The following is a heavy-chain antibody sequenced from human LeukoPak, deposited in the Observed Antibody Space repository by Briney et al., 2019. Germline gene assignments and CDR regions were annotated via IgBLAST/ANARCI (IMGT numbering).Heavy chain of an antibody. CDR2: IYTSGST. J-gene: IGHJ6*03. CDR3: ARVRMDTAMGPYYYYYMDV. V-gene: IGHV4-61*02. D-gene: IGHD5-18*01. CDR1: GGSISSGSYY. Sequence: SEALSLTCTVSGGSISSGSYYWSWIRQPAGKGLEWIGRIYTSGSTNYNPSLKSRVTISVDTSKNQFSLKLSSVTAADTAVYYCARVRMDTAMGPYYYYYMDVWGKGTTVTISS.